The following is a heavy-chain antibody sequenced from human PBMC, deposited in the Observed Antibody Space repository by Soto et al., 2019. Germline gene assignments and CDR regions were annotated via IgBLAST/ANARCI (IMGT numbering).Heavy chain of an antibody. D-gene: IGHD1-7*01. Sequence: ASVKVSCKASGYTFTSYAMHCVRQAPGQRLEWMGWINAGNGNTKYPQKFQGRVTITRDTSASTAYMELSSLRSEDTAVYYCARGESPGAFRRGTPLDYWGQGTLVTVSS. J-gene: IGHJ4*02. CDR1: GYTFTSYA. CDR2: INAGNGNT. V-gene: IGHV1-3*01. CDR3: ARGESPGAFRRGTPLDY.